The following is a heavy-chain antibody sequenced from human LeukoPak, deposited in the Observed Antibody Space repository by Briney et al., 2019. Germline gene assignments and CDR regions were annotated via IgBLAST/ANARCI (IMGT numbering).Heavy chain of an antibody. V-gene: IGHV1-18*01. CDR1: GYTFTSYG. CDR2: ISAYNGNT. CDR3: ARERRIQLWLRKYYYYYMDV. Sequence: ASVKVSCKASGYTFTSYGISWVRQAPGQGLEWMGWISAYNGNTNYAQKLQGRVTMTTDTSTSTAYMELRSLRSDDTAVYYCARERRIQLWLRKYYYYYMDVWGKGTTVTVSS. J-gene: IGHJ6*03. D-gene: IGHD5-18*01.